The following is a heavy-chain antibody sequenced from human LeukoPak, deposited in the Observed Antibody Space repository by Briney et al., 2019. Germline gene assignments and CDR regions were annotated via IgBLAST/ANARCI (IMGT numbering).Heavy chain of an antibody. Sequence: GGSLRLSCAASGFIVNYYYMSWVRQAPGKGLEWVADINEDGSVEDYVDAVKGRFTISRDNAKNSLHLQMNSLRAEDTAVYYCARDGIVATISVTWFDPWGQGTLVTVSS. CDR1: GFIVNYYY. CDR2: INEDGSVE. V-gene: IGHV3-7*01. J-gene: IGHJ5*02. CDR3: ARDGIVATISVTWFDP. D-gene: IGHD5-12*01.